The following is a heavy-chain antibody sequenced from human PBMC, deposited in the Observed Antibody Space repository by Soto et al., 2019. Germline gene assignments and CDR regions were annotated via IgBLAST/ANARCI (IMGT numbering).Heavy chain of an antibody. V-gene: IGHV6-1*01. CDR3: ARGRAVAGKVSYYYYGMDV. Sequence: SRTLSLTCAISGDSVSSNSAAWNWIRQSPSRGLEWLGRTYYRSKWYNDYAVSVKSRITINPDTSKNQFSLQLNSVTPEDTAVYYCARGRAVAGKVSYYYYGMDVWGQGTTVTVYS. D-gene: IGHD6-19*01. CDR1: GDSVSSNSAA. J-gene: IGHJ6*02. CDR2: TYYRSKWYN.